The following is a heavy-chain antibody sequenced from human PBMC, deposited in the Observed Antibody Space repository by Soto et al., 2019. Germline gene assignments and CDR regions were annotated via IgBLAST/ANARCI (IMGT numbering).Heavy chain of an antibody. D-gene: IGHD4-17*01. Sequence: ASETLSLTCAVSGGSISSSNWWSWVRQPPGKGLEWIGEIYHSGSTNHNPSLKSRVTISVDKSKNQFSLNLSSVTAADTAVYYCARFMTMVTNLAFDIWGQGTMVTVSS. CDR3: ARFMTMVTNLAFDI. V-gene: IGHV4-4*02. J-gene: IGHJ3*02. CDR1: GGSISSSNW. CDR2: IYHSGST.